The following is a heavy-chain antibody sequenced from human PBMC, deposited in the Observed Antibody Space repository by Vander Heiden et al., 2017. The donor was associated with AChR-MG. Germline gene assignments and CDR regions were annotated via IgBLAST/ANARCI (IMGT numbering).Heavy chain of an antibody. D-gene: IGHD3-22*01. CDR2: CDPEDCET. Sequence: QLQLVQSGAEVKKPAASVEVSRKVAGYTLTELPLHWVRQAPGKELQWMGGCDPEDCETIYEQQFQGRVTMTDDKSTDTAYMELSSLRSEDTAVYYCATRTEGYYCDDSSGYHDAFDIWGQGTMVTVSS. CDR3: ATRTEGYYCDDSSGYHDAFDI. V-gene: IGHV1-24*01. CDR1: GYTLTELP. J-gene: IGHJ3*02.